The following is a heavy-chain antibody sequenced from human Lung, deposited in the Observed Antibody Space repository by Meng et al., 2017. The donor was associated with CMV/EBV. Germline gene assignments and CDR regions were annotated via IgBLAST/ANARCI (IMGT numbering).Heavy chain of an antibody. CDR3: ARDQGSYEQLAPDYYYGMDV. CDR2: ITSASRYI. CDR1: GFTFGFYS. D-gene: IGHD1-1*01. J-gene: IGHJ6*02. Sequence: GESLKISCAASGFTFGFYSLNWVRQAPGKGLEWVASITSASRYIFYADSVRGRFTVSRDNAKNSICLQMNSLRAEDTAVYYCARDQGSYEQLAPDYYYGMDVWGRGTXVTVSS. V-gene: IGHV3-21*01.